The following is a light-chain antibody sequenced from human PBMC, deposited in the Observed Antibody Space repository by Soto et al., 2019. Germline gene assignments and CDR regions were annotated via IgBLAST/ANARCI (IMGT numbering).Light chain of an antibody. V-gene: IGKV3-15*01. CDR1: QTVSNN. CDR3: QQYHNMPPWT. J-gene: IGKJ1*01. Sequence: EIVMTQSPVTLSVSPGERVTLSCGASQTVSNNLAWYQQKPGQAPRLLIYGASTRATDIPARFAGSGSGTEFSLTITSLQSEDFAIYYCQQYHNMPPWTFGQGTKVEIK. CDR2: GAS.